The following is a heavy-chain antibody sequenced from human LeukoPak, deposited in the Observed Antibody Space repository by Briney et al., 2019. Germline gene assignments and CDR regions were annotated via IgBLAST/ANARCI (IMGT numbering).Heavy chain of an antibody. CDR2: IYYSGST. Sequence: SETLSLTCTVSGGSISSYYWSWIRQPPGKGLEWIGYIYYSGSTNYNPSLKSRVTISVDTSKNQFSPKLSSVTAADTAVYYCARDRARGYFDYWGQGTLVTVSS. CDR3: ARDRARGYFDY. V-gene: IGHV4-59*12. CDR1: GGSISSYY. J-gene: IGHJ4*02.